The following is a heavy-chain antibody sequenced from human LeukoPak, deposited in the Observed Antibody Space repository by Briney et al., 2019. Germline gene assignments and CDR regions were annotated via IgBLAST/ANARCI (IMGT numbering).Heavy chain of an antibody. CDR3: ARKRSRAVAAVDY. CDR2: INHSGST. Sequence: SETLSLTCAVYGGSISGYYWSWIRQPPGKGLEWIGEINHSGSTNYNPSLKSRVTISVDTSKNQFSLKLSSVTAADTAVYYCARKRSRAVAAVDYWGQGTLVTVSS. D-gene: IGHD6-19*01. V-gene: IGHV4-34*01. J-gene: IGHJ4*02. CDR1: GGSISGYY.